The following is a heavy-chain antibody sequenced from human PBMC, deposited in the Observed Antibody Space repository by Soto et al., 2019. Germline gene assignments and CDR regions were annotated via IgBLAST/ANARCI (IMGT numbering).Heavy chain of an antibody. CDR2: INPNSRGT. V-gene: IGHV1-2*02. CDR1: GYTFTDYF. J-gene: IGHJ5*02. CDR3: ARVTLKAGNWFDP. Sequence: VKVSCKASGYTFTDYFIHWVRQAPGQGFEWMGWINPNSRGTNYAPKFQGRVTMTRDTSNSTAYMELRGLRSDDTAVYYCARVTLKAGNWFDPWGQGTLVTVSS.